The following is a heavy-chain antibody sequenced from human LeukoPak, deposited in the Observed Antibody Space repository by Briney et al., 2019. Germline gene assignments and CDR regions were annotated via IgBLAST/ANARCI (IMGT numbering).Heavy chain of an antibody. V-gene: IGHV1-2*02. CDR2: INPNSGGT. Sequence: ASVKVSCKASGYTFTGYYMHWVRQAPGQGLEWMGWINPNSGGTNYAQKFQGRVTMTRDTSISTAYMELSRLRSDDTAVYYCARGDSCSWYYFDYWGQGTLVTVSS. CDR3: ARGDSCSWYYFDY. J-gene: IGHJ4*02. D-gene: IGHD6-13*01. CDR1: GYTFTGYY.